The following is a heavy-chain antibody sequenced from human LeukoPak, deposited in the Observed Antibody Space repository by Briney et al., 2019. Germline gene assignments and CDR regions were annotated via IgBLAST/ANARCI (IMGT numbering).Heavy chain of an antibody. Sequence: GASLKISFQGSGYSFTSYWIAWARPMPGKGLEWMGIIYPGDSDTTYSPSFQGQVTISADKSISTAYLQWSSLKASDTAMYYCARLAADGLGYWGQGTLVTVSS. CDR3: ARLAADGLGY. CDR2: IYPGDSDT. V-gene: IGHV5-51*01. J-gene: IGHJ4*02. D-gene: IGHD6-13*01. CDR1: GYSFTSYW.